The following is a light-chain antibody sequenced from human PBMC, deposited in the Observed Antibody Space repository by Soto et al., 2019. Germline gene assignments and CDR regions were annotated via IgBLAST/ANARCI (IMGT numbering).Light chain of an antibody. V-gene: IGKV1-33*01. J-gene: IGKJ5*01. CDR1: QNITNN. Sequence: DIQLTESPSSLAASIGDSVNITCQASQNITNNLSWYQQKPGQAPNLLIYRASKLAKGVTSRFSGSGAGTDFSFIITSLQREDLATYYCQQYYGLPPLTFGQGTRLEIK. CDR2: RAS. CDR3: QQYYGLPPLT.